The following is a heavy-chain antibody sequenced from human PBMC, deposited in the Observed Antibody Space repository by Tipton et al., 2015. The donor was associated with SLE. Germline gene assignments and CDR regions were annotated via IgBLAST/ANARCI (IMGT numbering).Heavy chain of an antibody. CDR1: GFTFSSYT. D-gene: IGHD4-23*01. Sequence: SLRLSCAASGFTFSSYTIHWVRQAPGKGLEWVAVISYDISSKFFADSVKGRFTISRDNSKNTVYLEMSSLRAEDTAVYYCARQIYSGDSAGLDYWGQGTLVTVSS. V-gene: IGHV3-30*04. J-gene: IGHJ4*02. CDR2: ISYDISSK. CDR3: ARQIYSGDSAGLDY.